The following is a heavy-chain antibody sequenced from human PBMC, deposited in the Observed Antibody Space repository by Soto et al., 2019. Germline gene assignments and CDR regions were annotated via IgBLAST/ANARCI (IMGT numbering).Heavy chain of an antibody. Sequence: ASVKVSCKASGYTFTGYYMHWVRQAPGQGLEWMGWINPNSGGTNYAQKFQGWVTMTRDTSISTAYMELSRLRSDATAVYYCAREKFVVVSAATRGERYYYYGMDGGGQVTTVTASS. D-gene: IGHD2-2*01. V-gene: IGHV1-2*04. CDR1: GYTFTGYY. J-gene: IGHJ6*02. CDR2: INPNSGGT. CDR3: AREKFVVVSAATRGERYYYYGMDG.